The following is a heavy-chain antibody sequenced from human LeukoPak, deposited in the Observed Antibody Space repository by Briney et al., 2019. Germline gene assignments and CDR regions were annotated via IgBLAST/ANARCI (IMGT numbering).Heavy chain of an antibody. J-gene: IGHJ5*02. CDR3: ARYGDSHWFDP. CDR2: INPNSGGT. V-gene: IGHV1-2*02. CDR1: GYTFTVYF. D-gene: IGHD2-21*02. Sequence: ASVKVSFKASGYTFTVYFMHWVRQAPGQGLEWMGWINPNSGGTNYAQKFQGRVTMTRDTSITTAYMELSRLGPDDTAVYYCARYGDSHWFDPWGQGTLVTVSS.